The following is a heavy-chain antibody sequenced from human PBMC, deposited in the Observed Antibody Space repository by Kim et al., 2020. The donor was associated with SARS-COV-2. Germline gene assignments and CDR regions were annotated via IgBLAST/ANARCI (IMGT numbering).Heavy chain of an antibody. CDR2: IIPIFGTA. V-gene: IGHV1-69*13. J-gene: IGHJ6*02. D-gene: IGHD3-9*01. CDR1: GGTFSSYA. CDR3: ARDLRYFYWSINPGYGMDV. Sequence: SVKVSCKASGGTFSSYAISWVRQAPGQGLEWMGGIIPIFGTANYAQKFQGRVTITADESTSTAYMELSSLRSEDTAVYYCARDLRYFYWSINPGYGMDVWGQGTTVTVSS.